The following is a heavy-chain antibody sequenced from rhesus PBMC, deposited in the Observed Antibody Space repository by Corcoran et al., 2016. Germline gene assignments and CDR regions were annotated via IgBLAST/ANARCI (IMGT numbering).Heavy chain of an antibody. Sequence: QVQLQESGPAVVKPSETLSLTCAVSGGSISSSNWWSWIRQSPGKGLKWIGGIYGSCGSTEYHPSLKSRVTISIDTSKNQFSLKLTSVTAADTAVYYCARPLAAAIDYWGQGVLVTVSS. CDR2: IYGSCGST. J-gene: IGHJ4*01. V-gene: IGHV4-93*02. CDR1: GGSISSSNW. D-gene: IGHD6-25*01. CDR3: ARPLAAAIDY.